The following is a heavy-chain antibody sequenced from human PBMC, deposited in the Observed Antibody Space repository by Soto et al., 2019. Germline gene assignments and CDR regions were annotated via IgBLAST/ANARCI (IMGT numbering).Heavy chain of an antibody. CDR3: TRTISALPGDDY. V-gene: IGHV3-7*01. J-gene: IGHJ4*02. Sequence: EVQLVESGGGLVQPGGSLRLSCAASGFTFNRYWMGWVRQAPGKGPEWLAKIKQDGSERYYVDSVKGRFTISRDNVKNSVYLQMNSLRAEDTAVYYCTRTISALPGDDYWGQGTLVTVSS. CDR2: IKQDGSER. D-gene: IGHD6-6*01. CDR1: GFTFNRYW.